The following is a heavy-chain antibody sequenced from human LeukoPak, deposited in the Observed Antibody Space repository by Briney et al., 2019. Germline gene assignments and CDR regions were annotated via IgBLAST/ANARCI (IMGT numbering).Heavy chain of an antibody. CDR1: GGSFSGYY. CDR2: INHSGST. Sequence: SETLSLTCAVYGGSFSGYYWSWSRQPPGQGLEWIGEINHSGSTNYNPSLKSRVTISVDTSKNQFSLKLSSVTAADTAVYYCARGRTELYYDILTGYCPFDYWGQGTLVTVSS. CDR3: ARGRTELYYDILTGYCPFDY. V-gene: IGHV4-34*01. D-gene: IGHD3-9*01. J-gene: IGHJ4*02.